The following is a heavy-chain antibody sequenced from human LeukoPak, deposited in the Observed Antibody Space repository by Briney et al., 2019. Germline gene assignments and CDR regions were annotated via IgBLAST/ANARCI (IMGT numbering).Heavy chain of an antibody. Sequence: SETLSLTCTVSGGSISSYYWGWIRQPPGKGLEWIGYIYYSGSTMYNPSLKSRVTISVDTSKKQFSLKLSSVTAADTAVYYCARDYYGSGSYFEEEYYYYGMDVWGQGTTVTVSS. V-gene: IGHV4-59*01. D-gene: IGHD3-10*01. CDR2: IYYSGST. J-gene: IGHJ6*02. CDR3: ARDYYGSGSYFEEEYYYYGMDV. CDR1: GGSISSYY.